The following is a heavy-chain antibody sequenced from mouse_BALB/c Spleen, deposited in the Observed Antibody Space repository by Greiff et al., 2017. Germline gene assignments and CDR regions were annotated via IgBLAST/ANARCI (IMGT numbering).Heavy chain of an antibody. V-gene: IGHV5-6-5*01. CDR3: ARGPTFTTVVATDFDY. Sequence: EVMLVGSGGGLVKPGGSLKLSCAASGFTFSSYAMSWVRQTPEKRLEWVASISSGGSTYYPDSVKGRFTISRDNARNILYLQMSSLRSEDTAMYYCARGPTFTTVVATDFDYWGQGTTLTVSS. CDR1: GFTFSSYA. D-gene: IGHD1-1*01. J-gene: IGHJ2*01. CDR2: ISSGGST.